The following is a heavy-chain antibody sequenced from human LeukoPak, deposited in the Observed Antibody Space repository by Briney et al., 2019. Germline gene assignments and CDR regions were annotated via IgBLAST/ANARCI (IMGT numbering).Heavy chain of an antibody. CDR3: ASSSDSSYGLDY. CDR1: GGSFSSYY. V-gene: IGHV4-59*01. D-gene: IGHD3-22*01. J-gene: IGHJ4*02. CDR2: IYYSGST. Sequence: SETLSLTCAVYGGSFSSYYWSWIRQPPGKGLEWIGYIYYSGSTNYNPSLKSRVTISVDTSKNQFSLKLSSVTAADTAVYYCASSSDSSYGLDYWGQGTLVTVSS.